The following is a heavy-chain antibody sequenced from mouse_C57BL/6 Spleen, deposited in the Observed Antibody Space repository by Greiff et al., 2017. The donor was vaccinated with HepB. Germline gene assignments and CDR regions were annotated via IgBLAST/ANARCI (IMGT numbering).Heavy chain of an antibody. J-gene: IGHJ1*03. D-gene: IGHD1-1*01. V-gene: IGHV1-22*01. CDR3: ARWAEVALYWYFEV. CDR1: GYTFTDYN. CDR2: INPNNGGT. Sequence: EVQLQQSGPELVKPGASVKMSCKASGYTFTDYNMHWVKQSHGKSLEWIGYINPNNGGTSYNQKFKGKATLTVNKSSSTAYMELRSLTSEDSAVYYCARWAEVALYWYFEVWGTGTTVAVSS.